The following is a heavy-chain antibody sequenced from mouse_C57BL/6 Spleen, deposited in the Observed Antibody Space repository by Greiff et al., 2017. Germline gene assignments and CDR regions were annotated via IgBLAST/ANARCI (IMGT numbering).Heavy chain of an antibody. CDR2: IDPENGDT. V-gene: IGHV14-4*01. CDR1: GFNIKDDY. CDR3: TAPYGNYVGSWFAY. Sequence: VQLQQSGAELVRPGASVKLSCTASGFNIKDDYMHWVQQRPEQGLEWIGWIDPENGDTEYASKFQGKATITADTSSNTAYLQLSSLTSEDTAVYYCTAPYGNYVGSWFAYWGQGTLVTVSA. J-gene: IGHJ3*01. D-gene: IGHD2-1*01.